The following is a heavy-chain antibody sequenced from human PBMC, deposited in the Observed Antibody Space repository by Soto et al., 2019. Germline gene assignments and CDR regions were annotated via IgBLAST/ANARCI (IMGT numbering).Heavy chain of an antibody. CDR1: GFTFSSYS. D-gene: IGHD4-17*01. Sequence: EVQLVESGGGLVKPGGSLRLSCAASGFTFSSYSMNWVRQAPGKRLEWVSSISTTSSFIYSADSVKGRFTISRDNAKNSLYLQMNSLRAEDTAVYYCAREGSLYVDSVSKFFDYWGQGTLVTVSS. V-gene: IGHV3-21*02. J-gene: IGHJ4*02. CDR3: AREGSLYVDSVSKFFDY. CDR2: ISTTSSFI.